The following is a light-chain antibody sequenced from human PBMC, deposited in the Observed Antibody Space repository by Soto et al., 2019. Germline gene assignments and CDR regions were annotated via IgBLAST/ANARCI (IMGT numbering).Light chain of an antibody. CDR3: QQSGRP. J-gene: IGKJ1*01. V-gene: IGKV3-15*01. CDR1: QSVSSN. CDR2: GAF. Sequence: EVVMTQSPVTLSVSPGERVTLSCRASQSVSSNLAWYQQKPGQAPSLLIYGAFTRATGIPARFSGTGSGTEFTLTISSLQSEDSAVYYCQQSGRPFGQGTKVDIK.